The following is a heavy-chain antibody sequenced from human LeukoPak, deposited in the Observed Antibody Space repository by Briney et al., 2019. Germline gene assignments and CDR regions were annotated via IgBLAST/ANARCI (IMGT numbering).Heavy chain of an antibody. CDR3: AREVVELYYYYGMDV. D-gene: IGHD1-26*01. J-gene: IGHJ6*02. Sequence: ASVKVSCKASGYTFTGYYMHWVRQAPGQGLEWMGWISAYNGNTNYAQKLQGRVTMTTDTSTSTAYMELRSLRSDDTAVYYCAREVVELYYYYGMDVWGQGTTVTVSS. CDR1: GYTFTGYY. V-gene: IGHV1-18*04. CDR2: ISAYNGNT.